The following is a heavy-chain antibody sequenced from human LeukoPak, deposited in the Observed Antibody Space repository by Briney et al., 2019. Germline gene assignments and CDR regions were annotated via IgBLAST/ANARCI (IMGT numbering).Heavy chain of an antibody. Sequence: SGGSLRLSCAASGFTFSSYAMSWVRQAPGKGLEWVSAISGSGGSTYYADSVKGRFTISRDNSKNTLYLQMSSLRAEDTAVYYCAKEFYDSSGYSFLDYWGQGTLVTVSS. CDR2: ISGSGGST. J-gene: IGHJ4*02. CDR3: AKEFYDSSGYSFLDY. V-gene: IGHV3-23*01. D-gene: IGHD3-22*01. CDR1: GFTFSSYA.